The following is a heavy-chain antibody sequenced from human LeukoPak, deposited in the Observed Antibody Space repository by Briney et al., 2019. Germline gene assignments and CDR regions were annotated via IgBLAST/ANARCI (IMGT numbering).Heavy chain of an antibody. CDR1: GGSISSGSYY. J-gene: IGHJ4*02. V-gene: IGHV4-61*02. CDR2: IYTSGST. CDR3: ARGIVARSFFDY. D-gene: IGHD5-12*01. Sequence: SETLSLTCTVSGGSISSGSYYWSWIRQPAGKGLEWIGRIYTSGSTNYNPSLKSRVTISVDTSKNQLSLKLNSVTAADTAVYYYARGIVARSFFDYWGQGTLVTVSS.